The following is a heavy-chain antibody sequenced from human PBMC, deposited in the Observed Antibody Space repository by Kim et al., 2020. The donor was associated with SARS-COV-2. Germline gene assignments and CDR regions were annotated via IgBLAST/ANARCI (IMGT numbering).Heavy chain of an antibody. CDR3: AREEGPLDS. CDR2: ISARGTI. Sequence: GGSLRLSCAASGFSVSTNDMAWVRQAPERGPEWVSIISARGTIYYADSVEGRFTISRDNSKNTLHLQMNSLTAEDSAVYFCAREEGPLDSWGQEPWSPSP. V-gene: IGHV3-53*01. CDR1: GFSVSTND. J-gene: IGHJ5*01.